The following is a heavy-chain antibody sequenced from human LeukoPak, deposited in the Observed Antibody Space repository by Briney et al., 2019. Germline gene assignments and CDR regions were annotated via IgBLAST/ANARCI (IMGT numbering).Heavy chain of an antibody. CDR1: GYTFTTSG. CDR2: ISAYNGNT. Sequence: ASLRDSSKASGYTFTTSGIISVRQAPGHGLECLGSISAYNGNTTYAQNLQCRVTIPTDTSTSTAHMELRSMRPDDTAVYYCAREGKYYGPGGDYWGQGTLVTVSS. CDR3: AREGKYYGPGGDY. D-gene: IGHD3-10*01. V-gene: IGHV1-18*01. J-gene: IGHJ4*02.